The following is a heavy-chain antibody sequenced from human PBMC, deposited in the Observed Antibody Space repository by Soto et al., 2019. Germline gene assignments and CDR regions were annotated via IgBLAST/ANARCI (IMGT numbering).Heavy chain of an antibody. CDR2: FDPEDSET. V-gene: IGHV1-24*01. J-gene: IGHJ6*02. Sequence: ASVKVSCKVSGYTLTELSMHWVRQAPGKGLEWMGGFDPEDSETIYAQKFQGRVTMTEDTSTDTAYMELSSLRSEDTAVYYCATGPFYYDSSAPGVMDFRGQGTTVIVSS. CDR3: ATGPFYYDSSAPGVMDF. D-gene: IGHD3-22*01. CDR1: GYTLTELS.